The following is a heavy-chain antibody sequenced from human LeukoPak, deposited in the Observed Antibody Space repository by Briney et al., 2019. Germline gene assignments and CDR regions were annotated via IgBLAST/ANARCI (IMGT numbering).Heavy chain of an antibody. V-gene: IGHV4-4*07. J-gene: IGHJ6*03. Sequence: PSETLSLTCTVSGGSISSYYWSCIRQPAGKVLEWVGRIYTIGSTNYNPSLKSRVTMSVDTSTNQFSLKLSSVTAADTAVYYCARSPGETYYYYYYYMDVWGKGTTVTVS. D-gene: IGHD1-26*01. CDR2: IYTIGST. CDR3: ARSPGETYYYYYYYMDV. CDR1: GGSISSYY.